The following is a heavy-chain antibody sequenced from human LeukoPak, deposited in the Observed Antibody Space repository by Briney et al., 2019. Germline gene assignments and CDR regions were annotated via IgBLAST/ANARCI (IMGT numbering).Heavy chain of an antibody. Sequence: GSSVKVSCKASGGIFRRHALSWVRQAPGQGLEWMGGIVPIFGTTNYAPSHQGRVTFTTDESMNTAYMELIDLKFEDTAVYYCAGEGNRIAAPDNNWFDPWGQGTLVTVSS. CDR3: AGEGNRIAAPDNNWFDP. J-gene: IGHJ5*02. V-gene: IGHV1-69*05. CDR1: GGIFRRHA. D-gene: IGHD6-13*01. CDR2: IVPIFGTT.